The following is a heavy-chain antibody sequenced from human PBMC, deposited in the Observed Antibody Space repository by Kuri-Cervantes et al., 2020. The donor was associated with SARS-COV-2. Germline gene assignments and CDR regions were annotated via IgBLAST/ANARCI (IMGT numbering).Heavy chain of an antibody. J-gene: IGHJ6*02. CDR2: IRYDGSNK. CDR1: GFTFSSYG. Sequence: GESLKISCAASGFTFSSYGMHWVRQAPGKGLEWVAFIRYDGSNKYYADSVKGRFTISRDNSKNTLYLQMNSLRAEDTAVYYCARGFGVAYYYYGMDVWGQGTTVTVSS. D-gene: IGHD3-10*01. V-gene: IGHV3-30*02. CDR3: ARGFGVAYYYYGMDV.